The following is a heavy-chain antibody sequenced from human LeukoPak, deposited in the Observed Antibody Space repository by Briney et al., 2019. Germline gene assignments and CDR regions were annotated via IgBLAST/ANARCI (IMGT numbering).Heavy chain of an antibody. CDR1: GFTFSSYA. CDR3: AKGEVLRFLEWLLPDI. V-gene: IGHV3-23*01. D-gene: IGHD3-3*01. CDR2: ISGSGGST. Sequence: PGGSLRLSCAASGFTFSSYAMSWVRQAPGKGLEWVSAISGSGGSTYYADFVKGRFTISRDNSKNTLYLQMNSLRAEDTAVYYCAKGEVLRFLEWLLPDIWGQGTMVTVSS. J-gene: IGHJ3*02.